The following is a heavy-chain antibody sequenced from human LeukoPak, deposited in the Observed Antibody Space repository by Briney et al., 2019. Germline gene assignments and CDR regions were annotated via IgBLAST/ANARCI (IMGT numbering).Heavy chain of an antibody. CDR2: INPNSGGT. Sequence: GASVKVSCKASGYSFTGYYMHWVRQAPGQGFGWMGLINPNSGGTNYAQKFQGRVTMTRDTSISTAYMELSRLRSDDTAMYYCARVLLEWLFGFDTWGQGNLVTVSS. CDR1: GYSFTGYY. J-gene: IGHJ5*02. V-gene: IGHV1-2*02. CDR3: ARVLLEWLFGFDT. D-gene: IGHD3-3*01.